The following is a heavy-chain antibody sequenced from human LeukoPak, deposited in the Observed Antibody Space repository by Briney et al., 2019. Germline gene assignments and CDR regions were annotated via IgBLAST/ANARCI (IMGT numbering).Heavy chain of an antibody. J-gene: IGHJ4*02. CDR2: INNSGVT. CDR3: ARGGTIDYYGSGASY. D-gene: IGHD3-10*01. V-gene: IGHV4-34*01. CDR1: NGSFSGYY. Sequence: PSETQTLLCDVHNGSFSGYYWIWIRQAPGKGLEWIGEINNSGVTYYNPSLETRVTISRDTSKIQFSLQLKSVSAVDTAVYYCARGGTIDYYGSGASYWGQGTLVIVSS.